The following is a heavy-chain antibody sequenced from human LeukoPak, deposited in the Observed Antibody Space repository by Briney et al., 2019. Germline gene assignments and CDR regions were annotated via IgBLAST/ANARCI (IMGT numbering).Heavy chain of an antibody. CDR2: IRSSSSTSTT. D-gene: IGHD3-10*01. CDR3: AKSYGSGFYAFDI. J-gene: IGHJ3*02. Sequence: GGSLRLSCAASGFTFSNYSMNWVRQAPGKGLEWISHIRSSSSTSTTYYADSVKGRFTISRDNSKNTLYLQMNSLRAEDTAVYYCAKSYGSGFYAFDIWGQGTMVTVSS. CDR1: GFTFSNYS. V-gene: IGHV3-48*01.